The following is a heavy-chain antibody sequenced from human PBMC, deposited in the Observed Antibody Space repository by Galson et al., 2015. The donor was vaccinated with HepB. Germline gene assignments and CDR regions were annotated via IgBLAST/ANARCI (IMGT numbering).Heavy chain of an antibody. J-gene: IGHJ3*02. D-gene: IGHD3-22*01. Sequence: LRLSCAASGFTFSSYAMHWVRQAPGKGLEWVAVISYDGSNKYYADSVKGRLTISRDNSKNTLYLQMNSLRAEDTAVYYCARERSDYYDSSGYYDAFDIWGQGTMVTVSS. CDR3: ARERSDYYDSSGYYDAFDI. CDR2: ISYDGSNK. V-gene: IGHV3-30*04. CDR1: GFTFSSYA.